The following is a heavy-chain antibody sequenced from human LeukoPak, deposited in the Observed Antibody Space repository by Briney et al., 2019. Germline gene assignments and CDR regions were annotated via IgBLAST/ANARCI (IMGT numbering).Heavy chain of an antibody. Sequence: GGSLRLSCAAAGFTFSDYYVSWIRQAAGKGLEWVSYISSSGSTIYYADSVKGRFTISRDNAKNSLYLQMNSLRAEDTAVYYCAELGITMIGGVWGKGTTVTISS. CDR1: GFTFSDYY. V-gene: IGHV3-11*04. D-gene: IGHD3-10*02. CDR3: AELGITMIGGV. CDR2: ISSSGSTI. J-gene: IGHJ6*04.